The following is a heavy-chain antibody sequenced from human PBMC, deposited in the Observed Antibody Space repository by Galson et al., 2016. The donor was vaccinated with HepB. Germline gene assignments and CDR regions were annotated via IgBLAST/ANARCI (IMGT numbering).Heavy chain of an antibody. V-gene: IGHV3-23*01. CDR3: AKDPNYYDSSGYIWGAFDI. J-gene: IGHJ3*02. CDR1: GFTFSSYA. CDR2: ISNSGGRT. D-gene: IGHD3-22*01. Sequence: SLRLSCAASGFTFSSYAMSWVRQAPGKGLEWVSEISNSGGRTYYADSVKGRFTISRDNSKNTLSLQMNSLRAEDTAVYYCAKDPNYYDSSGYIWGAFDIWGQGTMVTVSS.